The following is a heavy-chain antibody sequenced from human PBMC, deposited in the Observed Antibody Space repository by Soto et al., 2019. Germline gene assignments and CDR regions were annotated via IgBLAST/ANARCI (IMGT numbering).Heavy chain of an antibody. CDR3: ARWDDYGASDRYHFDH. CDR1: GYAFTASG. CDR2: TSIYNGHT. V-gene: IGHV1-18*01. D-gene: IGHD4-17*01. Sequence: EASVKVSCKASGYAFTASGISWVRQAPGQGLEWMGWTSIYNGHTEYSPKFLGRVVMTTDTSADTAYLELRSLRPDDAALYYCARWDDYGASDRYHFDHWGQGTLVTVSS. J-gene: IGHJ4*02.